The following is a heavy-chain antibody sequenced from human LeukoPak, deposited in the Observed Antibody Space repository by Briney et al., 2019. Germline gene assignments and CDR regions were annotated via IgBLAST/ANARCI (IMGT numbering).Heavy chain of an antibody. V-gene: IGHV3-66*02. CDR1: GFTVSSNY. CDR2: IYSGGST. CDR3: ARSTFGPSGYYNYYYMDV. D-gene: IGHD1-26*01. Sequence: GGSLRLSCAASGFTVSSNYVSWVRQAPGRGLEWVSVIYSGGSTYYADSVKGRFTISRDNSKNTLYLQMNSLRAEDTAVYYCARSTFGPSGYYNYYYMDVWGKGTTVTVSS. J-gene: IGHJ6*03.